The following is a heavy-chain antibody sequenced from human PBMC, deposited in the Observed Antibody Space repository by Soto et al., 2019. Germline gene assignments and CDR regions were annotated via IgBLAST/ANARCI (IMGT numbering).Heavy chain of an antibody. J-gene: IGHJ3*02. V-gene: IGHV3-9*01. D-gene: IGHD3-9*01. Sequence: GGSLRLSCAASGFTFDDYAMHWVRQAPGKGLEWVSGISWNSGSIGYADSVKGRFTISRDNAKNSLYLQMNSLRAEDTALYYCAKGRYFDLLGAFDIWGQGTMVTVSS. CDR2: ISWNSGSI. CDR1: GFTFDDYA. CDR3: AKGRYFDLLGAFDI.